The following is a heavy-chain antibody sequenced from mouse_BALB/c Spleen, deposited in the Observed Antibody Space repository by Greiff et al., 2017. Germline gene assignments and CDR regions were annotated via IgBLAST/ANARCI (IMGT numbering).Heavy chain of an antibody. Sequence: VQLQQSGAELVRSGASVKLSCTASGFNIKDYYMHWVKQRPEQGLEWIGWIDPENGDTEYAPKFQGKATMTADTSSNTAYLQLSSLTSEDTAVYYCNAPVVEAYWGQGTLVTVSA. CDR3: NAPVVEAY. CDR2: IDPENGDT. J-gene: IGHJ3*01. V-gene: IGHV14-4*02. D-gene: IGHD1-1*01. CDR1: GFNIKDYY.